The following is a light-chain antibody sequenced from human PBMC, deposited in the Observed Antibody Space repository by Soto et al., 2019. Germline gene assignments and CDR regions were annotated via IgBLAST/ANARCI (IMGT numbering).Light chain of an antibody. CDR2: STS. V-gene: IGLV8-61*01. CDR1: SGSVSTRYY. J-gene: IGLJ3*02. Sequence: QTVVTQEPSFSVSPGGTVTLTCGVSSGSVSTRYYPSWYQQTPGQAPRTLIYSTSTRSSGVPDRFSGSIVGNKAALTISGAQADDESDYYCVLYMGGGIWVFGGGTKVTVL. CDR3: VLYMGGGIWV.